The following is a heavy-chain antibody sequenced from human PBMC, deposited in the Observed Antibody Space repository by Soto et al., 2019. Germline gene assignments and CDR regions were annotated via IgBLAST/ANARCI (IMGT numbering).Heavy chain of an antibody. CDR1: GFTFRNYG. D-gene: IGHD2-2*01. CDR3: ARDFCRSPTCLDY. Sequence: QVQLVESGGGVVQPGRSLRLSCAASGFTFRNYGMHWVRQAPGKGLEWVTAIQSDGSKKYNADSVKGRFTISRDDSKHARYMQIDSLRAEDTAVYYCARDFCRSPTCLDYWGQGTLVIVSS. V-gene: IGHV3-33*01. J-gene: IGHJ4*02. CDR2: IQSDGSKK.